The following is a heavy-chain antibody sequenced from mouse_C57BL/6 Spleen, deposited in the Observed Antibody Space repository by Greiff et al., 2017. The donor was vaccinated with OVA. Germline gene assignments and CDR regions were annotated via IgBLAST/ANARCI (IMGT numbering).Heavy chain of an antibody. V-gene: IGHV1-26*01. CDR2: INPNNGGT. Sequence: EVQLQQSGPELVKPGASVKISCKASGYTFTDYYMNWVKQSHGKSLEWIGDINPNNGGTSYNQKFKGKATLTVDKSSSTAYMELRSLTSEASAVDSCATLSGPYDAFDYWGQGTTLTVSS. CDR1: GYTFTDYY. CDR3: ATLSGPYDAFDY. D-gene: IGHD2-12*01. J-gene: IGHJ2*01.